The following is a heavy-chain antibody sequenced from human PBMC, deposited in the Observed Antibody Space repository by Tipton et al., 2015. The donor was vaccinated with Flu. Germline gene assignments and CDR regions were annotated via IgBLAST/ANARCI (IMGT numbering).Heavy chain of an antibody. Sequence: TLSLTCTVSGYSISSGYYWGWIRQPPGKGLEWIGSIYHSGSTYYNASLESRVTMSRDTSKNHFSLRLSSATAADTALYYCTRDLRGYSGYTGGDAFDMWGQGIMVIVSS. D-gene: IGHD5-12*01. CDR3: TRDLRGYSGYTGGDAFDM. CDR1: GYSISSGYY. V-gene: IGHV4-38-2*02. J-gene: IGHJ3*02. CDR2: IYHSGST.